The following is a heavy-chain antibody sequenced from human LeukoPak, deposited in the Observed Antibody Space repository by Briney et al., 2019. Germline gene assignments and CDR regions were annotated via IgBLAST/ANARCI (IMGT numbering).Heavy chain of an antibody. Sequence: GGSLRLSCAASGFTVSGNYMSWVRQAPGKGLEWVSVIYSGGSTYYADSVKGRFTISRDNSKNTLYLQMNSLRAEDTAVYYCARSKGSSWYSSFDYWGQGTLVTVSS. CDR1: GFTVSGNY. J-gene: IGHJ4*02. CDR3: ARSKGSSWYSSFDY. V-gene: IGHV3-66*02. CDR2: IYSGGST. D-gene: IGHD6-13*01.